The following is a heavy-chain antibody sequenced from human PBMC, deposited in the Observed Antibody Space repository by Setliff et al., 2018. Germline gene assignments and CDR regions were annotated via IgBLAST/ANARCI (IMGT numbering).Heavy chain of an antibody. CDR1: GFTFDDYT. J-gene: IGHJ4*02. CDR2: ISWDGGST. V-gene: IGHV3-43*01. D-gene: IGHD1-26*01. CDR3: SALGPYSGSDSPFDY. Sequence: GGSLRLSCAASGFTFDDYTMHWVRQAPGKGLEWVSLISWDGGSTYYADSVKGRFTISRDNSKNSLYLQMNSLRTEDTALYYCSALGPYSGSDSPFDYWGQGTLVTVSS.